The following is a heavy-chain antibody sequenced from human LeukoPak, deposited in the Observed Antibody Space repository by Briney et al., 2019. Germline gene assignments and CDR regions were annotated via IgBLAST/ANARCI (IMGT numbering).Heavy chain of an antibody. CDR2: IKAKSEGGTT. D-gene: IGHD6-6*01. V-gene: IGHV3-15*01. J-gene: IGHJ4*02. Sequence: GGSLRLSCTASGFIFSKAWMSWVRQAPGKGLEPVGRIKAKSEGGTTDYAAPVKGRFAISRDDSSNTLYLEMNSLRSEDTAVYYCVRDQVEYSTSSTLDYWSQGTLVTVSS. CDR3: VRDQVEYSTSSTLDY. CDR1: GFIFSKAW.